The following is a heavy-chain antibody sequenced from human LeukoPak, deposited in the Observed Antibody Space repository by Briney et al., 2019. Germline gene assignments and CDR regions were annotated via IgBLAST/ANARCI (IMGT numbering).Heavy chain of an antibody. CDR2: ITSSSTYI. CDR3: ARADYGSGIN. D-gene: IGHD3-10*01. Sequence: GGSLRLSCVASGFTFSTYAMYWVRQAPGKGLEWVSSITSSSTYIYYTDSVKGRFTISRDNAQNSLYLPMNCLRAEDPAVYYCARADYGSGINWGQGTLVTVSS. J-gene: IGHJ4*02. CDR1: GFTFSTYA. V-gene: IGHV3-21*01.